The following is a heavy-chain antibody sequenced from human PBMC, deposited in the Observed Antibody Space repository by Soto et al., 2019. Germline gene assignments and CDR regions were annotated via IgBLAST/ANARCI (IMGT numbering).Heavy chain of an antibody. Sequence: SETLSLTCTVSGGSISSGDYYWSWIRQPPGKGLEWIGYIYYSGSTNYNPSLKSRVTISVDTSKNQFSLKLSSVTAADTAVYYCARGPTVTGYYYYIDVWGKGTTVTVSS. CDR2: IYYSGST. CDR1: GGSISSGDYY. CDR3: ARGPTVTGYYYYIDV. V-gene: IGHV4-61*08. J-gene: IGHJ6*03. D-gene: IGHD4-17*01.